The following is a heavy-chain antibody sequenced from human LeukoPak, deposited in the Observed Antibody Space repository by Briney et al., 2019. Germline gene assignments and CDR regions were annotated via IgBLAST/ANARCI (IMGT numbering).Heavy chain of an antibody. CDR1: GYTFTGYY. J-gene: IGHJ6*03. D-gene: IGHD6-13*01. Sequence: ASVKVSCKASGYTFTGYYMHWVRQAPGQGLEWMGWINPSSGGTNYAQKFQGRVTMTRDTSISTAYMELSRLRPDGTAVYYCARDLGSSSNYYYYMDVWGKGTTVTVSS. CDR2: INPSSGGT. CDR3: ARDLGSSSNYYYYMDV. V-gene: IGHV1-2*02.